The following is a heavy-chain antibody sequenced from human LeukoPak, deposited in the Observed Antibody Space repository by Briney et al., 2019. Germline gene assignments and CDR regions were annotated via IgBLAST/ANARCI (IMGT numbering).Heavy chain of an antibody. D-gene: IGHD5-12*01. CDR1: GFAISTFA. V-gene: IGHV3-23*01. J-gene: IGHJ5*02. CDR3: AVFSIPVNMVAPVVS. Sequence: AGSLSLSCTASGFAISTFAMSWVRQGPGKGLEYVSSLSNTGNSKYYAVSVKGRFTISSDNSKHMLFLQIISLRVAATGGGLGAVFSIPVNMVAPVVSWGQGTLVTVSS. CDR2: LSNTGNSK.